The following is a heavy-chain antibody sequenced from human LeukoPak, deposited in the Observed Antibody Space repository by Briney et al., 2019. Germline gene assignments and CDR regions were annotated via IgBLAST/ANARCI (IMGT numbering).Heavy chain of an antibody. CDR1: GGSISSYY. J-gene: IGHJ6*02. Sequence: SETLSLTCTVSGGSISSYYWSWIRQPPGKGLEWIGYIYYSGSTNYNPSLKSRVTISVDTSKNQFSLKLSSVTAADTAVYYCARHTEKFRGAILLDYYYYGMDVWGQGTTVTVSS. V-gene: IGHV4-59*08. D-gene: IGHD3-10*01. CDR3: ARHTEKFRGAILLDYYYYGMDV. CDR2: IYYSGST.